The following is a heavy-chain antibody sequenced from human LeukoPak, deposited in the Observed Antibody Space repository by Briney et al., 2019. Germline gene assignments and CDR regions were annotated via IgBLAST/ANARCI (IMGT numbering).Heavy chain of an antibody. D-gene: IGHD3-3*01. V-gene: IGHV4-39*01. CDR3: ARLGVTFDI. Sequence: SEPLSLTCTVSGRSISSSRYHWAWIRQPPGKGLEWIGCIYYSGSTYYNPSLKSRVTISVDTSKNQFSLKLSSVAAADTAVYYCARLGVTFDIWGQGTMVTVSS. CDR1: GRSISSSRYH. CDR2: IYYSGST. J-gene: IGHJ3*02.